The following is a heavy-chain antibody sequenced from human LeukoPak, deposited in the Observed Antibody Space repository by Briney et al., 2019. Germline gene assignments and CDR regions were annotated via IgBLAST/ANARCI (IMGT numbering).Heavy chain of an antibody. D-gene: IGHD3-10*01. V-gene: IGHV4-39*07. CDR2: IYYSGSI. J-gene: IGHJ4*02. Sequence: SETLSLTCTVSGGSISSSSYYWGWIRQPPGKGLEWIGYIYYSGSIYYNPSLKSRATISVDTSKNQFSLKLSSVTAADTAVYYCARDQGKKFDYWGQGTLVTVSS. CDR3: ARDQGKKFDY. CDR1: GGSISSSSYY.